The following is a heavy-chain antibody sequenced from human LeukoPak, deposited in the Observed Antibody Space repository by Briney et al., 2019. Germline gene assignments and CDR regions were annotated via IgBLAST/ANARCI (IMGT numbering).Heavy chain of an antibody. J-gene: IGHJ5*02. CDR2: ISSSGSTI. D-gene: IGHD6-19*01. CDR3: ARDSSPSSGWYGWFDP. CDR1: GFTFCDYY. V-gene: IGHV3-11*01. Sequence: PGGSLRLSCAASGFTFCDYYMSWIRQAPGKGLEWVSYISSSGSTIYYADSVKGRFTISRDNAKNSLYLQMNSLRAEDTAVYYCARDSSPSSGWYGWFDPWGQGTLVTVSS.